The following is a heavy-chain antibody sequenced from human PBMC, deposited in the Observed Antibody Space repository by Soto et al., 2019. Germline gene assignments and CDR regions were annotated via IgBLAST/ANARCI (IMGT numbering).Heavy chain of an antibody. CDR2: IWYDGSNK. CDR3: ARGRYYYDSSGYSPY. CDR1: GFTFSSYG. D-gene: IGHD3-22*01. Sequence: QVQLVESGGGVVQPGRSLRLSCAASGFTFSSYGMHWVRQAPGKGLEWVAGIWYDGSNKYYADSVKGRCTISRDNSKNTLYLQMNSLRAEDTAVYYCARGRYYYDSSGYSPYWGQGTLVTVSS. V-gene: IGHV3-33*01. J-gene: IGHJ4*02.